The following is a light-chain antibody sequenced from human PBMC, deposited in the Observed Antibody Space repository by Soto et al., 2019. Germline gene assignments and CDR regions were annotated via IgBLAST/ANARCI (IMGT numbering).Light chain of an antibody. CDR1: QSISSSY. Sequence: EIVLTQSPGTLSLSPRERATLSCRASQSISSSYLAWYQQKPGQAPRLLIYGPSSRATGIPDRFSGSGSGTDFTLTISRLEPEDFALYYCQQYGSSPPTLTFGGGTKVEIK. J-gene: IGKJ4*01. CDR2: GPS. CDR3: QQYGSSPPTLT. V-gene: IGKV3-20*01.